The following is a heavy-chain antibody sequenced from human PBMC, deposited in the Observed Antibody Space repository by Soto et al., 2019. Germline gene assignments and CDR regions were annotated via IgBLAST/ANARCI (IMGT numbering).Heavy chain of an antibody. CDR2: INHSGST. D-gene: IGHD3-3*01. Sequence: SETLSLTCAVYGGSFSGNYWSWIRQPPGKGLQWIGEINHSGSTNFNPSLKSRVTLSADTSKNQFYLNLTSVTAADTAVYYCARGVSDFWIGWFDPWGQGTLVTVSS. CDR3: ARGVSDFWIGWFDP. CDR1: GGSFSGNY. V-gene: IGHV4-34*01. J-gene: IGHJ5*02.